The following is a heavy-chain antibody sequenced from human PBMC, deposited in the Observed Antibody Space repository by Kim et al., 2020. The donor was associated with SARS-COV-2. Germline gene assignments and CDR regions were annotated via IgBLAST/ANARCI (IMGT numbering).Heavy chain of an antibody. V-gene: IGHV4-59*01. J-gene: IGHJ3*02. CDR2: IYYSGST. CDR3: ARREQNTIFGVVIAPGAFDI. Sequence: SETLSLTCTVSGGSISSYYWSWIRQPPGKGLEWIGYIYYSGSTNYNPSLKSPVTISVDTSKNQFSLKLSSVTAADTAVYYCARREQNTIFGVVIAPGAFDIWGQGTMVTVSS. CDR1: GGSISSYY. D-gene: IGHD3-3*01.